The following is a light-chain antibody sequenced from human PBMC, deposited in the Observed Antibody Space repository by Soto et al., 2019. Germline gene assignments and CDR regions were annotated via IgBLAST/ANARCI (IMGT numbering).Light chain of an antibody. V-gene: IGLV2-14*01. Sequence: QSALTQPASVSGSPGQSITISCTGTSSDVGGYNYVSWYQQHPGKAPKLMIYEVSNRPSGVSNRFSGSKSGNTASLTISGLQAEDEADYYCSSYTRSSNLVFGTGNKVTVL. CDR1: SSDVGGYNY. J-gene: IGLJ1*01. CDR2: EVS. CDR3: SSYTRSSNLV.